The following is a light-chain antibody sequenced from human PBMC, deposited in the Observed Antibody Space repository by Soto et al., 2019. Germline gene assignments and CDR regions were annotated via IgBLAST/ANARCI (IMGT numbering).Light chain of an antibody. Sequence: QYTGTLALSLGERATLSCRASQTMTRAYLAWYQQKPGQAPRLLIYSASYRATGIPDKFSGSGSGTDFSLTISRLEPEDSAVYYCHQYHSPPQTFGQGTKVDVK. J-gene: IGKJ2*01. CDR1: QTMTRAY. CDR2: SAS. V-gene: IGKV3-20*01. CDR3: HQYHSPPQT.